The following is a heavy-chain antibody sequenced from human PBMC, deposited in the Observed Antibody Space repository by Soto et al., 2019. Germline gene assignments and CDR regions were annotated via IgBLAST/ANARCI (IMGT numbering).Heavy chain of an antibody. Sequence: SETLSLTCTVSGGSISSSSYYWGWIRQPPGKGLEWIGSIYYSGSTYYNPSLKSRVTISVDTSKNKFSLKLSSVTAADTAVYYCAGREKQLNFDYWGQGTLVTVSS. CDR3: AGREKQLNFDY. CDR1: GGSISSSSYY. CDR2: IYYSGST. D-gene: IGHD3-10*01. V-gene: IGHV4-39*01. J-gene: IGHJ4*02.